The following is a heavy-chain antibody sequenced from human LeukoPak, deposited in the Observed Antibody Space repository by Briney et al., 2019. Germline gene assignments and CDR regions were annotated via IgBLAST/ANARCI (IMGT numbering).Heavy chain of an antibody. J-gene: IGHJ6*02. CDR3: ARDTSAWRYGMDV. CDR2: IKQDGSEK. Sequence: GGSLRLSCEASGFTFSSHWMSWVRQAPGKGLEWVAIIKQDGSEKDYVDSVTGRFTISRDNAKNSLYLQMNSLRNEDTAVYYCARDTSAWRYGMDVWGQGTTVTVSS. CDR1: GFTFSSHW. D-gene: IGHD6-19*01. V-gene: IGHV3-7*01.